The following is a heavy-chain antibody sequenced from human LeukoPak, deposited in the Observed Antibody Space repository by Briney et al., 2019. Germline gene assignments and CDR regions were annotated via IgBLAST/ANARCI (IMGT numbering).Heavy chain of an antibody. D-gene: IGHD1-26*01. CDR3: TSVVSGSYQEEDAFDV. J-gene: IGHJ3*01. V-gene: IGHV3-11*04. CDR1: GFTFSDYY. CDR2: ISSSGSTI. Sequence: GGSLRLSCAASGFTFSDYYMSWIRQAPGKWLEWVSYISSSGSTIYYADSVKGRFTISRDNAKNSLYLQMNSLRAEDTVVYYCTSVVSGSYQEEDAFDVWGQGTMVTVSS.